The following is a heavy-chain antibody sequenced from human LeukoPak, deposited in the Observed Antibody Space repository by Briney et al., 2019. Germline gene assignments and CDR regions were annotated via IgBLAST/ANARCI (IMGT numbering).Heavy chain of an antibody. V-gene: IGHV5-10-1*01. Sequence: GESLKISCKGSGYSFTSYWISWVRQMPGKGLEWMGRIDPSDSYTNYSPSFQGHVTISADKSISTAYLQWSSLKVSDTAMYYCASQTYYYDSSGYYPDYWGQGTLVTVSS. CDR1: GYSFTSYW. CDR3: ASQTYYYDSSGYYPDY. CDR2: IDPSDSYT. J-gene: IGHJ4*02. D-gene: IGHD3-22*01.